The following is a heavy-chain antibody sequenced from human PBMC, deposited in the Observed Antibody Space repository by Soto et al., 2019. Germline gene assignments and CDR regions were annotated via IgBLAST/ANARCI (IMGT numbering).Heavy chain of an antibody. D-gene: IGHD3-3*02. J-gene: IGHJ3*01. Sequence: QVHLVESGGGVVQPGRSLRLSCEASGFTFNDYVIHWVRQAAGKGLEWVASMTYDGATEYYADSVKGRFTVSRDNSKRTLSLQMNSLRPEDTAVYYCARVRLSIAVNDALDVWGQGTTVTVSS. CDR2: MTYDGATE. CDR1: GFTFNDYV. V-gene: IGHV3-30*14. CDR3: ARVRLSIAVNDALDV.